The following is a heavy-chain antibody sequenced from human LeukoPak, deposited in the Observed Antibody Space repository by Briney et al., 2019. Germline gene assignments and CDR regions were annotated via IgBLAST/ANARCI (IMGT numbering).Heavy chain of an antibody. V-gene: IGHV4-34*01. J-gene: IGHJ6*03. Sequence: LSCAPSGFPQSSYWMSGLRQPPGKGVEWIGEINHCESNNQHPSLKSRVTLSVDTSRSQFSLKLSSVTAADTAVYYCARDFYYDYVWGSYRYRGPYMDVWGKGTTVTISS. CDR3: ARDFYYDYVWGSYRYRGPYMDV. CDR2: INHCESN. D-gene: IGHD3-16*02. CDR1: GFPQSSYW.